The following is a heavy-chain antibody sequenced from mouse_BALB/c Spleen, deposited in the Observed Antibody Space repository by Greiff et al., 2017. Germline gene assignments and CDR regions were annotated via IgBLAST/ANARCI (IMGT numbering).Heavy chain of an antibody. CDR2: IRNKANDYTT. CDR1: GFTFSDFY. V-gene: IGHV7-1*02. J-gene: IGHJ2*01. D-gene: IGHD4-1*01. CDR3: SREATGRGVLDY. Sequence: EVQRVESGGGLVQPGGSLRLSCATSGFTFSDFYMEWVSQPPGKRLEWIAAIRNKANDYTTEYSASVKGRFIVSRDPSQSTLYLQRNALRAEDTASKYCSREATGRGVLDYWGQGTTLTVSS.